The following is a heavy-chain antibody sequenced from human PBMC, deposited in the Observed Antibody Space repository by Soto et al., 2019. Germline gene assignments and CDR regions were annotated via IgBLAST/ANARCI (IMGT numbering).Heavy chain of an antibody. D-gene: IGHD4-4*01. V-gene: IGHV3-30*18. CDR2: ISYDGSNK. CDR3: AKDGNSNSFDY. CDR1: GFTFSSYG. Sequence: QVQLVESGGGVVQPGRSLRLSCAASGFTFSSYGMHWVRQAPGKGLEWVAVISYDGSNKYYADSVKGRFTISRDNSKNTLYLQMYSLRAEDTAVYYCAKDGNSNSFDYWGQGTLVTVSS. J-gene: IGHJ4*02.